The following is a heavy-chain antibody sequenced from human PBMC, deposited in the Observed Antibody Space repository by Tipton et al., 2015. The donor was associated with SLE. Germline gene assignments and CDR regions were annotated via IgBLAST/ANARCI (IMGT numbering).Heavy chain of an antibody. CDR1: GGSFSGYY. Sequence: TLSLTCAVYGGSFSGYYWSWIRQPPGKGLEWIGEINHSGSTNYNPSLKSRVTISFDRSKRQFSLKLSSVTAADTAVYYCARDKTYYDFWSGYPDAFDIWGQGTMVTVSS. D-gene: IGHD3-3*01. CDR3: ARDKTYYDFWSGYPDAFDI. J-gene: IGHJ3*02. V-gene: IGHV4-34*01. CDR2: INHSGST.